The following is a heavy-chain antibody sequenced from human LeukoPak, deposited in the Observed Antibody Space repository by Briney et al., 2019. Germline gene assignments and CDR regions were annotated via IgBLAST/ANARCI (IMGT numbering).Heavy chain of an antibody. Sequence: ASVKVSCKASGYTFTGYYMHWVRQAPGQGLEWMGWINPNSGGTNYAQKFQGRVTMTRDTSISTAYMELSRLRSDDTAVYYCASLYYCDSSGYYYYYGMDVWGQGTTVTVSS. CDR2: INPNSGGT. CDR1: GYTFTGYY. J-gene: IGHJ6*02. D-gene: IGHD3-22*01. V-gene: IGHV1-2*02. CDR3: ASLYYCDSSGYYYYYGMDV.